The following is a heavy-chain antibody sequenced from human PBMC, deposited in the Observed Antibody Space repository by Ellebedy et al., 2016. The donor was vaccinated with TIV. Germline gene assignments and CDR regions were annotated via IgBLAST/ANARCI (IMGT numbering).Heavy chain of an antibody. J-gene: IGHJ1*01. CDR2: INEDGSEK. D-gene: IGHD5/OR15-5a*01. V-gene: IGHV3-7*03. Sequence: PGGSLRLSCAASGFTFSSYWMSWVRQAPGKGLEWVANINEDGSEKYYVDSVKGRFTISRDNSKNSLYLQMNSLRPEDTALYYCASERDRVFRHWGQGTLVTVSS. CDR3: ASERDRVFRH. CDR1: GFTFSSYW.